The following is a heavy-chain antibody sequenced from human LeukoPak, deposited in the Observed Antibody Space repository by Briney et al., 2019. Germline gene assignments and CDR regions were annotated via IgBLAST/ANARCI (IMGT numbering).Heavy chain of an antibody. V-gene: IGHV4-59*11. CDR3: AKEGGPARPGLDS. D-gene: IGHD6-6*01. Sequence: SETLSLTCTVSGASMTSHYWTWMRQDPGTGLEWIGNIFHTGSTSYNPALESRVTISLDTPNNQYSLKMTSVTPADTAVHYCAKEGGPARPGLDSWGQGTLVTVSS. CDR2: IFHTGST. CDR1: GASMTSHY. J-gene: IGHJ4*02.